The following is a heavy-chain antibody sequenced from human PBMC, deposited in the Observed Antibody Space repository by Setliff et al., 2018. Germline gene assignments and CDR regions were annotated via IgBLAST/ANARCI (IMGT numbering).Heavy chain of an antibody. CDR2: IYYSGNT. Sequence: SETLSLTCSVSGGSIDSHYWSWIRQPPGKGLEWIGSIYYSGNTNYNPSLKSRVTISIDTSKNQFSLKLSSVTAADTAVYHCARVPLHSGSYGEYYYYGMDVWGQGTTVTVSS. D-gene: IGHD1-26*01. CDR1: GGSIDSHY. V-gene: IGHV4-59*11. CDR3: ARVPLHSGSYGEYYYYGMDV. J-gene: IGHJ6*02.